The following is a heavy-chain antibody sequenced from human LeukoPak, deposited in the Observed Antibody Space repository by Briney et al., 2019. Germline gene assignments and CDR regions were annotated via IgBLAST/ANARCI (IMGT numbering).Heavy chain of an antibody. Sequence: NPSETLSLTCTVSGGSISSYYWSWIRQPPGKGLEWIGYIYYSGSTNYNPSLKSRVTISVDTSKNQFSLKLSTVTAADTAVYYCARGSEMATAEKNYFDYWGQGTLVTVSS. CDR1: GGSISSYY. CDR3: ARGSEMATAEKNYFDY. D-gene: IGHD5-24*01. J-gene: IGHJ4*02. V-gene: IGHV4-59*01. CDR2: IYYSGST.